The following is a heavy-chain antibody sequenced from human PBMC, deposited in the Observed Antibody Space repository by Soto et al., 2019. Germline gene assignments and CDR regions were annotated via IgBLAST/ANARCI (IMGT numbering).Heavy chain of an antibody. D-gene: IGHD3-10*01. CDR3: ARDPSYYGSGSYYYFDY. J-gene: IGHJ4*02. Sequence: SETLSLTCTVSGGSISNFYWSWIRQPPGRGLEWIGHIFYSGSTNYNPFLKSRVTISVDKSKNQFSLKLSSVTAEDTAVYFCARDPSYYGSGSYYYFDYWGQGALVTVS. CDR1: GGSISNFY. CDR2: IFYSGST. V-gene: IGHV4-59*12.